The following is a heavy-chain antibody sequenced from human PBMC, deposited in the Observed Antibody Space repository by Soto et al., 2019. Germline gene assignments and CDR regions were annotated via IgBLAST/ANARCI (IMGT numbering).Heavy chain of an antibody. V-gene: IGHV4-34*01. CDR2: INHSGST. Sequence: QVQLQQWGAGLLKPSETLSLTCAFYGGSFSDYYWSWIRQPPGKGLEWIGEINHSGSTNYNPTLKSRITISVDTSQNQFSLKLSSVTAADTAVYYCARDPNWFDPWGQGTLVTVSS. CDR1: GGSFSDYY. J-gene: IGHJ5*02. CDR3: ARDPNWFDP.